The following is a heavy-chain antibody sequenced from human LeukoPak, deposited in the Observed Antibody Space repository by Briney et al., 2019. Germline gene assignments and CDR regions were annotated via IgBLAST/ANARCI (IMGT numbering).Heavy chain of an antibody. CDR3: ARECAFIAVAGAYNWFDS. J-gene: IGHJ5*01. CDR1: GYTFTGYY. D-gene: IGHD6-19*01. CDR2: INPNSGGT. V-gene: IGHV1-2*02. Sequence: ASVKVSCKASGYTFTGYYMHWVRQAPGQGLEWMGWINPNSGGTNYAQKFQGRVTMTRDTSISTAYMELSRLRSDDTAVYYCARECAFIAVAGAYNWFDSWGQGTLVTVSS.